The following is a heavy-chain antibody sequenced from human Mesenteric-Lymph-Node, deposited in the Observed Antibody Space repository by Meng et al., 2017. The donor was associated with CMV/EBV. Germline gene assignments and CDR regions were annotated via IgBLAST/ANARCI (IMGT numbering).Heavy chain of an antibody. Sequence: LTCVVYGWSFSDYYWSWIRQPPGKGLEWIGEINHSGRSNYNPSLKSRVTISLDTSKNQFSLKLSSVTAADTAVYYCASGDGYNQNFDYWGQGTLVTVSS. CDR3: ASGDGYNQNFDY. CDR1: GWSFSDYY. D-gene: IGHD5-24*01. J-gene: IGHJ4*02. V-gene: IGHV4-34*01. CDR2: INHSGRS.